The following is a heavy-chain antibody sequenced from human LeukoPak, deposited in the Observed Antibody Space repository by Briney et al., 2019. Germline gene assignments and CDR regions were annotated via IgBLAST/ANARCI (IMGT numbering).Heavy chain of an antibody. CDR3: AREVGGPSSSWIDY. V-gene: IGHV3-21*01. D-gene: IGHD6-13*01. J-gene: IGHJ4*02. CDR1: GFTFSSYS. Sequence: GGSLRLSCAASGFTFSSYSMNWVRQAPGKGLEWVSSISSSSSYIYYADSVKGRFTISRDNAKNSLYLQMNCLRAEDTAVYYCAREVGGPSSSWIDYWGQGTLVTVSS. CDR2: ISSSSSYI.